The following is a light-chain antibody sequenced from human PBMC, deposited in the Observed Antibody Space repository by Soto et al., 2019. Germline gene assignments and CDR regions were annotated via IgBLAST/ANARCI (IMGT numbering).Light chain of an antibody. CDR2: GAS. J-gene: IGKJ3*01. CDR3: QQYGSSPLFT. Sequence: EIVLTQSPGTLSLSPGERATLSCRASQSVSSSYLAWYQQKPGQAPRLLIYGASNRATGIPDRFSGSGSGTDFTLTISRLEPEDFVLYYCQQYGSSPLFTCGPGTKADIK. CDR1: QSVSSSY. V-gene: IGKV3-20*01.